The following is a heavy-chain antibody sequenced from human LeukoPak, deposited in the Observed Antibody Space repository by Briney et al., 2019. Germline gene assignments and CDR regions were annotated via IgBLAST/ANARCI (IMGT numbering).Heavy chain of an antibody. CDR2: ISGTSSYI. CDR1: GFTFDDYA. V-gene: IGHV3-21*01. D-gene: IGHD5-18*01. CDR3: ARDGGYSYGPDLDY. J-gene: IGHJ4*02. Sequence: GGSLRLSCAASGFTFDDYAMHWGRQAPGKGLEWVSSISGTSSYIYYADSVKGRFTISRDNAKNSLYLQMNSLSAEDTAVYYCARDGGYSYGPDLDYWGQGTLVTVSS.